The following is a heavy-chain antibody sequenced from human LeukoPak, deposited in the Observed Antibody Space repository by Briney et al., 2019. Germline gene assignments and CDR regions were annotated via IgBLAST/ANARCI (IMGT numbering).Heavy chain of an antibody. CDR1: GFTFSSYW. J-gene: IGHJ4*02. V-gene: IGHV3-30-3*01. CDR3: ARDHEDTAMATGYFDY. Sequence: PGGSLRLSCAASGFTFSSYWMNWVRQAPGKGLECVAVISYDGSNKYYADSVKGRFTISRDNSKNTLYLQMNSLRAEDTAVYYCARDHEDTAMATGYFDYWGQGTLVTVSS. D-gene: IGHD5-18*01. CDR2: ISYDGSNK.